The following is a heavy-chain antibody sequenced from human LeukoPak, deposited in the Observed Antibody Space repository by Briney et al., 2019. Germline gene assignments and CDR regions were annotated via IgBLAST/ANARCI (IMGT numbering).Heavy chain of an antibody. CDR3: ARDRDSSGWFDY. D-gene: IGHD6-19*01. V-gene: IGHV4-39*07. CDR1: GGSISGSSYY. J-gene: IGHJ4*02. Sequence: PSETLSLTCTVSGGSISGSSYYWAWIRQPPGKGLEWIGHVFYSGSANYNPSLKSRVTMSVDMSKNQFSLKLSSVTAADTAFYYCARDRDSSGWFDYWGQGALVTVSS. CDR2: VFYSGSA.